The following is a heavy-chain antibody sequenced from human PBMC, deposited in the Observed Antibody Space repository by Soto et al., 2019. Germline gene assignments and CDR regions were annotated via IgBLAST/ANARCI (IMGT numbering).Heavy chain of an antibody. CDR2: IIPIFGTA. Sequence: QVQLVQSGAEVKKPGSSVKVSCKASGGTFSSYAISWVRQAPGQGLEWMGGIIPIFGTANYAQKFQVRVTITADESTSTAYMDLSILRSEDTAVYYCARDGGAGRFMDVWGQGTTVTVSS. J-gene: IGHJ6*02. V-gene: IGHV1-69*01. CDR1: GGTFSSYA. D-gene: IGHD3-16*01. CDR3: ARDGGAGRFMDV.